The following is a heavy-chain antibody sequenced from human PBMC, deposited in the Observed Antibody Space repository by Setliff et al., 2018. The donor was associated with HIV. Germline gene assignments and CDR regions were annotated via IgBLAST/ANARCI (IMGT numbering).Heavy chain of an antibody. V-gene: IGHV4-59*11. J-gene: IGHJ4*02. CDR3: ARRVARFDYDTGGYYVSHFDY. CDR2: IHYSGST. D-gene: IGHD3-22*01. Sequence: SETLSLTCTVSGGSISNHYWGWIRQPPGKGLEFIGNIHYSGSTDYNPSIKSRVTMSVDMSKNQLSVRLSSVSAADTAVYFCARRVARFDYDTGGYYVSHFDYWGQGTQVTVSS. CDR1: GGSISNHY.